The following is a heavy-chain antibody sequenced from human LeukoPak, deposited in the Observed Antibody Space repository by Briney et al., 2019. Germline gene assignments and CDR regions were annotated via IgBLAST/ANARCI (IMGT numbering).Heavy chain of an antibody. CDR1: GGSISSGTYS. V-gene: IGHV4-30-2*01. D-gene: IGHD3-22*01. CDR3: ARGNPYYYDTSGYSDHDAFDI. Sequence: PSETLSLTCTVSGGSISSGTYSWSWIRQPPGKGLEWIGYIYHSGSTYYNPSLKSRVTMSVDRSKNQFSLKLGSVTAADTAVYYCARGNPYYYDTSGYSDHDAFDIWGQGTMVIVSS. J-gene: IGHJ3*02. CDR2: IYHSGST.